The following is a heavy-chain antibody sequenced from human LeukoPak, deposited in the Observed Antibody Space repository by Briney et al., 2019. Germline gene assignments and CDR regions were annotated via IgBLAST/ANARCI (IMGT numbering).Heavy chain of an antibody. Sequence: PGGSLRLSCAASGFTFSSYNMHWVRQAPGQGLEYISWISTSSGGTYYANTFKGRFTISRDNSNNTLYLQMGSLRVEDMALYYCARRYSSSYDYWGQATLVTV. CDR1: GFTFSSYN. V-gene: IGHV3-64*01. D-gene: IGHD6-6*01. CDR2: ISTSSGGT. CDR3: ARRYSSSYDY. J-gene: IGHJ4*02.